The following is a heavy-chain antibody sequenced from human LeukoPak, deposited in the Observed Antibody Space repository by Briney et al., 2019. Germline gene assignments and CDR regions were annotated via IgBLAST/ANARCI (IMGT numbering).Heavy chain of an antibody. CDR1: GFTFSSYE. J-gene: IGHJ4*02. CDR2: ISSSGSTI. Sequence: GGSLRLSCAASGFTFSSYEMNWVRQAPGKGLEWVSYISSSGSTIYYADSVKGRFTISRGNAKNSLYLQMNSLRAEDTAVYYGAREAAVAGDHWGQGTLVTVSS. D-gene: IGHD6-19*01. CDR3: AREAAVAGDH. V-gene: IGHV3-48*03.